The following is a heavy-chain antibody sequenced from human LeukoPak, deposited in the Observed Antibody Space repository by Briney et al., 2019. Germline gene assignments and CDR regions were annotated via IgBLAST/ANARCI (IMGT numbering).Heavy chain of an antibody. CDR1: GYTFSGTGWY. J-gene: IGHJ4*02. V-gene: IGHV1-2*02. D-gene: IGHD3-10*01. CDR2: IYPNNGDT. Sequence: DSVNVSCKASGYTFSGTGWYLYWLRQAPGQGLERMGWIYPNNGDTAYAQKFQGRVAMTRDTSISTAYMELRSLRPDDTAVYYCARDGPAQMVDFDYWGQGTLVTVSS. CDR3: ARDGPAQMVDFDY.